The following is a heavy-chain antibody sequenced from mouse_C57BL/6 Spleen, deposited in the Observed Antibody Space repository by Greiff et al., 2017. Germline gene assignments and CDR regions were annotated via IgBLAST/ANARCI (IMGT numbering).Heavy chain of an antibody. CDR3: AGDYYGSSYEAMDY. D-gene: IGHD1-1*01. V-gene: IGHV3-6*01. CDR2: ISYDGSN. CDR1: GYSITSGYY. J-gene: IGHJ4*01. Sequence: EVHLVESGPGLVKPSQSLSLTCSVTGYSITSGYYWNWIRQFPGNKLEWMGYISYDGSNNYNPSLKNRISITRDTSKNQFFLKLNSVTTEDTATYYCAGDYYGSSYEAMDYWGQGTSVTVSS.